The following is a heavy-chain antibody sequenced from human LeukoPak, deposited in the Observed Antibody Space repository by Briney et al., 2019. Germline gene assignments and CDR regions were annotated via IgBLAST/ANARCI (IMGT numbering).Heavy chain of an antibody. CDR3: ARDSLIAVAGTGHYFDY. V-gene: IGHV3-30-3*01. J-gene: IGHJ4*02. Sequence: GRSLRLSCAASGFTFSSYAMHWVRQAPGEGLEWVAVISYDGSNKYYADSVKGRFTISRDNSKNTLYLQMNSLRAEDTAVYYCARDSLIAVAGTGHYFDYWGQGTLVTVSS. CDR1: GFTFSSYA. D-gene: IGHD6-19*01. CDR2: ISYDGSNK.